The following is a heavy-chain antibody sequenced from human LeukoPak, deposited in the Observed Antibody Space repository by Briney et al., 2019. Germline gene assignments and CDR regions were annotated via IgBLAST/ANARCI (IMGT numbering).Heavy chain of an antibody. CDR3: ARLWSYYDNSGFFEDY. D-gene: IGHD3-22*01. CDR1: GYIFTNYY. V-gene: IGHV1-46*01. CDR2: INPVGGVT. J-gene: IGHJ4*02. Sequence: GASVKVSCKASGYIFTNYYLYWVRQAPGQGLEWMGVINPVGGVTTYAQRFQGRVTMTRDTSTSTLDMELSSLKSEDTAVYYCARLWSYYDNSGFFEDYWGQGTLVTVSS.